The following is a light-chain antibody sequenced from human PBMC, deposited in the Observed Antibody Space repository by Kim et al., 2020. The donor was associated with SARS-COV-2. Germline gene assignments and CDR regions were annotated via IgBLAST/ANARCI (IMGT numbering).Light chain of an antibody. V-gene: IGKV3-15*01. J-gene: IGKJ2*03. CDR3: QQFNNWPLYS. Sequence: VSPGERATLSCRASQSVNSTLAWYQQKPGQAPRLLIYGASTRASVVPARFSGSGSGTEFTLTISSLQSEDFAVYYCQQFNNWPLYSFGQGTKLEI. CDR2: GAS. CDR1: QSVNST.